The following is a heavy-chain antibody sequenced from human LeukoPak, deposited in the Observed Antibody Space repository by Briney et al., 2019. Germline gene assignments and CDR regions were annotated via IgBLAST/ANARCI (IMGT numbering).Heavy chain of an antibody. CDR2: IRSKAFGGTT. CDR1: GFTFGDYA. D-gene: IGHD6-19*01. Sequence: PGGSLRLSCTASGFTFGDYAMSWVRQAPGKGLEWIGFIRSKAFGGTTDYAASVKGRFTISRDDSESIAYLQMNSLKTEDTAVYYCTRDSSGWSWGYFDYWGQGTLVTVSS. V-gene: IGHV3-49*04. CDR3: TRDSSGWSWGYFDY. J-gene: IGHJ4*02.